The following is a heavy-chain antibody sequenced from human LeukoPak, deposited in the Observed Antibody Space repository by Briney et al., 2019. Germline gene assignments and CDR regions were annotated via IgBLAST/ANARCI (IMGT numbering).Heavy chain of an antibody. CDR3: ARRRVTMVRGVNRGYFDY. Sequence: SETLSLTCAVYGESFSGYYWSWIRQPPGKGLEWIGEINHSGSTNYNPSLKSRVTISVDTSKNQFSLKLSSVTAADTAVYYCARRRVTMVRGVNRGYFDYWGQGTLVTVSS. J-gene: IGHJ4*02. V-gene: IGHV4-34*01. CDR2: INHSGST. D-gene: IGHD3-10*01. CDR1: GESFSGYY.